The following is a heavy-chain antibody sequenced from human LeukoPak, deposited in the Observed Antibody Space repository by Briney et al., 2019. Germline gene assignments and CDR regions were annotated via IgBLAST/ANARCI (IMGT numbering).Heavy chain of an antibody. CDR3: AYHFHHVYRLSYLDI. J-gene: IGHJ3*02. D-gene: IGHD2-2*02. CDR1: GYTFTDYY. V-gene: IGHV1-69-2*01. Sequence: ASVKVSCKVSGYTFTDYYMHWVQQAPGKGLEWMGLVDPEDGETIYAEKFQGRVTITADTSTDTAYTELSSLRSEDTAVYYCAYHFHHVYRLSYLDIWGQGTMVTVSS. CDR2: VDPEDGET.